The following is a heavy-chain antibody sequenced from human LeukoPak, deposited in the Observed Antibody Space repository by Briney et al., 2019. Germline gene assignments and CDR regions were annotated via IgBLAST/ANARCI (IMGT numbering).Heavy chain of an antibody. CDR3: ARDRLDNPHSSSEGFDY. D-gene: IGHD6-6*01. CDR1: GYSITSGYY. V-gene: IGHV4-38-2*02. CDR2: IYHSGIT. J-gene: IGHJ4*02. Sequence: SETLSLTCAVSGYSITSGYYWGWIRQPPGKGLEWIGSIYHSGITYYNPSLKSRVTISVDTSKNQFSLKLNFVTAADTAVYYCARDRLDNPHSSSEGFDYWGQGTLVTVST.